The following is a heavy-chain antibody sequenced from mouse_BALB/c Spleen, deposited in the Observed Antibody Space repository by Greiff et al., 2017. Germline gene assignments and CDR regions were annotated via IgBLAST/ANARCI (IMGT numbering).Heavy chain of an antibody. V-gene: IGHV5-9-4*01. Sequence: EVMLVESGGGLVKPGGSLKLSCAASGFTFSSYAMSWVRQSPEKRLEWVAEISSGGSYTYYPDTVTGRFTISRDNAKNTLYLEMSSLRSEDTAMYYCARVGSRGAMDYWGQGTSVTVSS. CDR1: GFTFSSYA. CDR3: ARVGSRGAMDY. CDR2: ISSGGSYT. J-gene: IGHJ4*01.